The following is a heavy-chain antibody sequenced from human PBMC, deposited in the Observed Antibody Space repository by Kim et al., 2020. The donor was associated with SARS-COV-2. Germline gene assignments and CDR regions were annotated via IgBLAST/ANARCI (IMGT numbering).Heavy chain of an antibody. J-gene: IGHJ4*02. CDR3: SYASRWLPSY. Sequence: GGSLRLSCAASGFTFTDSVMRWVRQAPGKGLEWLALVSGDGGTTYYADAVQGRFTITRDNSKDSLNLQMHSLRTDYTALYYYSYASRWLPSYWGQGTRVTLLS. CDR2: VSGDGGTT. V-gene: IGHV3-43*02. D-gene: IGHD6-19*01. CDR1: GFTFTDSV.